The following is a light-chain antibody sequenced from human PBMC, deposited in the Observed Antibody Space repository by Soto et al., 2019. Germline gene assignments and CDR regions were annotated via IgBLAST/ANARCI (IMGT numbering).Light chain of an antibody. Sequence: QSALTQPASVSGSPGQSITISCTGTSSDVGGYNYVSWYQQHPGKAPKLMIYEVSNRPSGVPERFSGSKSGTSASLAITGLQAEDEADYYCQAYDYILTASVFGGGTKVTVL. CDR3: QAYDYILTASV. CDR1: SSDVGGYNY. V-gene: IGLV2-14*01. J-gene: IGLJ3*02. CDR2: EVS.